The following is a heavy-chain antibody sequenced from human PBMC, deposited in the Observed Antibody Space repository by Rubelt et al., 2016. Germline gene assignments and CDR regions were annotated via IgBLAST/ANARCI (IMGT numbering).Heavy chain of an antibody. Sequence: QLQLQESGPGVVKPSETLSLTCTVSGVSISSSSYYWGWIRQPPGKGLEWIGSIYYRGSTHNTPSLKSRDTISVETSKNTYSLKLRSVTAADTAVYYCARKGDERTFDSWGQGTLVTVSS. CDR1: GVSISSSSYY. D-gene: IGHD3-10*01. CDR3: ARKGDERTFDS. CDR2: IYYRGST. V-gene: IGHV4-39*07. J-gene: IGHJ4*02.